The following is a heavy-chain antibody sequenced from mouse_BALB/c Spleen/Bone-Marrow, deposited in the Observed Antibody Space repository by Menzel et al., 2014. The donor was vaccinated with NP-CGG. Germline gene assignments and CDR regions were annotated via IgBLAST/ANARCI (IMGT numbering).Heavy chain of an antibody. D-gene: IGHD2-3*01. Sequence: VHVVESGAELMKPGASVKISCKATGYTFSSYWIEWAKQRPGHGLEWIGEILPGSGSTNYNEKFKGKATFTADTSSNTAYMQLSSLTADDSAVYYCARSDGYYYAMDYWGQGTSVTVSS. V-gene: IGHV1-9*01. J-gene: IGHJ4*01. CDR2: ILPGSGST. CDR3: ARSDGYYYAMDY. CDR1: GYTFSSYW.